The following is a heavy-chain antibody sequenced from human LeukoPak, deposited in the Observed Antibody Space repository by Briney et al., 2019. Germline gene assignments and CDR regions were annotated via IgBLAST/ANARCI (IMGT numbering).Heavy chain of an antibody. CDR1: GFTVSSNY. J-gene: IGHJ4*02. D-gene: IGHD3-22*01. CDR3: AKTGNSISMIVVVINNLDY. CDR2: ISGSGGST. V-gene: IGHV3-23*01. Sequence: GGSLRLSCAASGFTVSSNYMNWVCQAPGKGLEWVSAISGSGGSTYYADSVKGRFTISRDNSKNTLYLQMNSLRAEDTAVYYCAKTGNSISMIVVVINNLDYWGQGTLVTVSS.